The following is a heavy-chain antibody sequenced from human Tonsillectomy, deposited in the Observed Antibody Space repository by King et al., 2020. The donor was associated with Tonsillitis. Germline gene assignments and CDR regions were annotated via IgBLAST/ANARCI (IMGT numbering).Heavy chain of an antibody. CDR1: GFSFSSYV. Sequence: VQLVESWGGVVQPGRSLRLSCAASGFSFSSYVIHWVRQAPGKGLEWVAVISYDGSNSYYADSVKGRFTISRDNSKNTLYLQMNSLRAEDTAVYYCARDYYDTGDYSNAMDVWGQGTTVTVSS. J-gene: IGHJ6*02. CDR3: ARDYYDTGDYSNAMDV. D-gene: IGHD3-22*01. CDR2: ISYDGSNS. V-gene: IGHV3-33*05.